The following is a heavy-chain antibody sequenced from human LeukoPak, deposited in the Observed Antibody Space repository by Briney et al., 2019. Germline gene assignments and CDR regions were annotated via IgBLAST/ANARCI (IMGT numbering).Heavy chain of an antibody. Sequence: ASVKVPCKASGGTFSSYTISWVRQAPGQGLEWMGRIIPILGIANYAQKFQGRVTITADKSTSTAYMELSSLRSEDTAVYYCGVVSSSFFAFDIWGQGTMVTVSS. V-gene: IGHV1-69*02. CDR1: GGTFSSYT. CDR2: IIPILGIA. J-gene: IGHJ3*02. CDR3: GVVSSSFFAFDI. D-gene: IGHD6-6*01.